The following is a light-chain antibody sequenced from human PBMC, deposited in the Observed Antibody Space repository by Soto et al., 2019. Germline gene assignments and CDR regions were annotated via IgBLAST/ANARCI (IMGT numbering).Light chain of an antibody. CDR1: QSVRSNY. CDR2: DAS. J-gene: IGKJ4*01. Sequence: ELVLTQSPDTLSIYPGERATLSCRASQSVRSNYLAWYQQKPGQAPRFLIYDASSRATGIPDRFSGSGSGTDFTLTISRLEPEDFAVYYCQQYGSTPLTFGGGTKVDIK. CDR3: QQYGSTPLT. V-gene: IGKV3-20*01.